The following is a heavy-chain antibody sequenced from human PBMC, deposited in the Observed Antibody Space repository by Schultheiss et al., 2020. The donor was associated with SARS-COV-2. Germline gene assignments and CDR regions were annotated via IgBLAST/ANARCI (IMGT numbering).Heavy chain of an antibody. J-gene: IGHJ5*02. V-gene: IGHV3-33*08. CDR1: GFTFSSYG. CDR3: ARGGPYGDYVGWFDP. Sequence: GGSLRLSCAASGFTFSSYGMHWVRQAPGKGLEWVAVIWYDGSNKYYADSVKGRFTISRDNSKNTLYLQMNSLRAEDTAVYYCARGGPYGDYVGWFDPWGQGTLVTVSS. D-gene: IGHD4-17*01. CDR2: IWYDGSNK.